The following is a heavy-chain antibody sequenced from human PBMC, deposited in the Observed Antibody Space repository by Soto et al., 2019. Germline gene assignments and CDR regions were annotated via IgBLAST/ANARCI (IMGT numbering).Heavy chain of an antibody. J-gene: IGHJ6*02. CDR2: TSYDGSIN. V-gene: IGHV3-30*14. Sequence: AEVSLRRSCARSGGSFGRYEMHCVRHAPGKGLEWVTFTSYDGSINYYADSVKGRFTMSRDNSKNLLYLQMNSLRTEDTAVYYCVSRSTVSYYDVDDWGQGTMVSVSS. CDR1: GGSFGRYE. D-gene: IGHD4-17*01. CDR3: VSRSTVSYYDVDD.